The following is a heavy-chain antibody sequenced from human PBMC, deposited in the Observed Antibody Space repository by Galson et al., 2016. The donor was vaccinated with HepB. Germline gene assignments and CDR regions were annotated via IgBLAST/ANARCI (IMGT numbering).Heavy chain of an antibody. Sequence: SVKVSCKASGYTFINYGISWVRQAPGQGLEWMGWISTYNGNTKYAQKLQDRLTMTTDTPTSTAYMELRSLRYDDTAVYYCVRGDLGVWGQGTTVTVSS. CDR2: ISTYNGNT. CDR3: VRGDLGV. CDR1: GYTFINYG. D-gene: IGHD7-27*01. V-gene: IGHV1-18*01. J-gene: IGHJ6*02.